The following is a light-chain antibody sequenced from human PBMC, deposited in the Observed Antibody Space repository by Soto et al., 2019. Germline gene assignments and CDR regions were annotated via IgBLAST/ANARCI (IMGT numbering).Light chain of an antibody. CDR3: SSYTSSSNSYV. Sequence: QSALTQPASVSGSPGQSITIFCTGTSSDIGIYNFVSWYQQHPGKAPKLMIYEVSNRPSGVSNRFSGSKSGNTASLTISGLQAEDEADYYCSSYTSSSNSYVFGTGTKLTVL. CDR2: EVS. J-gene: IGLJ1*01. V-gene: IGLV2-14*01. CDR1: SSDIGIYNF.